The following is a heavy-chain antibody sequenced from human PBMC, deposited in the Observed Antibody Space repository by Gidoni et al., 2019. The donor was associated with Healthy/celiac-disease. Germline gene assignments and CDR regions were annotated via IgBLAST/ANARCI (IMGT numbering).Heavy chain of an antibody. D-gene: IGHD3-22*01. CDR3: AKDKSNYYDSSGYLNY. V-gene: IGHV3-9*01. CDR1: GFTFDDYA. CDR2: ISWNSGSI. J-gene: IGHJ4*02. Sequence: EVQLVESGGGLVQPGRSLRLSCAASGFTFDDYAMHWVRQAPGKGLEWVSGISWNSGSIGYADSVKGRFTISRDNAKNSLYLQMNSLRAEDTALYYCAKDKSNYYDSSGYLNYWGQGTLVTVSS.